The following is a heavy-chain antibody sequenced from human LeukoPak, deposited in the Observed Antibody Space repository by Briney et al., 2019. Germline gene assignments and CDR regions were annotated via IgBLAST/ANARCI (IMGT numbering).Heavy chain of an antibody. V-gene: IGHV1-46*01. CDR3: ARGHDFWSGYYTDVWFDP. Sequence: ASVKVSCKASGYTFTSYYMHWVRQAPGQGFEWMGIINPRGGTTSYAQKFQGRVTMTRDTSTSTVYMELSSLRSEDTAVYYCARGHDFWSGYYTDVWFDPWGQGTLVTVSS. CDR1: GYTFTSYY. J-gene: IGHJ5*02. D-gene: IGHD3-3*01. CDR2: INPRGGTT.